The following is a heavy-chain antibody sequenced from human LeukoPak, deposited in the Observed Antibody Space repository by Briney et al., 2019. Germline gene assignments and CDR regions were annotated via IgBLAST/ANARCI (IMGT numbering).Heavy chain of an antibody. D-gene: IGHD2-15*01. CDR2: ISAYNGNT. V-gene: IGHV1-18*01. CDR1: GYTFTSYG. Sequence: ASVKVSCKASGYTFTSYGISWVRQAPGQGLEWMGWISAYNGNTNYAQKLQGRVTMTTDTSTSTAYMELRSLRSEDTAVYYCARDSDPGYCSGGSCDYYLLNAFDIWGRGTMVTVSS. CDR3: ARDSDPGYCSGGSCDYYLLNAFDI. J-gene: IGHJ3*02.